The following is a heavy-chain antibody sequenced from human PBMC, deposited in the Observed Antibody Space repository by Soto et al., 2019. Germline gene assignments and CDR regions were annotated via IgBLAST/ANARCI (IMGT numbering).Heavy chain of an antibody. CDR2: INQDGSET. CDR1: GFIFRSYW. CDR3: ARLIYCSGGICYSRFDY. D-gene: IGHD2-15*01. J-gene: IGHJ4*02. Sequence: GGSLRLSCAASGFIFRSYWMSWVRRAPGKGLEWVANINQDGSETYYVDSVKGRFTMSRDNAKNSLYLQMSSLRAEDTAVYYCARLIYCSGGICYSRFDYWGLGTLVTVSS. V-gene: IGHV3-7*01.